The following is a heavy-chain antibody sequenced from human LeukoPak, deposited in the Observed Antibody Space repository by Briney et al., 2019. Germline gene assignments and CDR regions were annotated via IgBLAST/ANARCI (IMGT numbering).Heavy chain of an antibody. CDR2: IYHSGST. D-gene: IGHD5-24*01. CDR3: ARAHRDGKKQGGLSRPCYFDY. J-gene: IGHJ4*02. Sequence: SETLSLTCAVSGGSISSSNWWSWVRQPPGKGLEWIGEIYHSGSTNYNPSLKSRVTISVDTSKNQFSLKLSSVTAADTAVYYCARAHRDGKKQGGLSRPCYFDYWGQGTLVTVSS. CDR1: GGSISSSNW. V-gene: IGHV4-4*02.